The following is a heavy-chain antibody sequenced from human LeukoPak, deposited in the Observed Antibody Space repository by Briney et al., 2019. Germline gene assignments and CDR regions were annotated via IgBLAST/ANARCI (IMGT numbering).Heavy chain of an antibody. V-gene: IGHV1-69*04. D-gene: IGHD1-26*01. Sequence: SVKVSCKASGGTFSSYAISWVRQAPGQGLEWMGRIIPIFGIANYAQKFQGRVTITADKSTSTAYMELSSLRSEDTAVYYCARDSGSCANWFDPWGQGTLVTVSS. J-gene: IGHJ5*02. CDR3: ARDSGSCANWFDP. CDR2: IIPIFGIA. CDR1: GGTFSSYA.